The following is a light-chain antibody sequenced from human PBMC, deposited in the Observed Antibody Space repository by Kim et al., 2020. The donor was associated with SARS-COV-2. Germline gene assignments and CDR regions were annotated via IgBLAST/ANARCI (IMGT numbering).Light chain of an antibody. V-gene: IGLV3-21*03. Sequence: GKTATITCGGNNVGFKSVHWYLQKPGQAPVLVVYVDRDRPSGLPDRVSGSNSGNTATLTISRVEAGDEADYYCQVWDDTNDRFVFGPGTRVTVL. CDR2: VDR. CDR3: QVWDDTNDRFV. J-gene: IGLJ1*01. CDR1: NVGFKS.